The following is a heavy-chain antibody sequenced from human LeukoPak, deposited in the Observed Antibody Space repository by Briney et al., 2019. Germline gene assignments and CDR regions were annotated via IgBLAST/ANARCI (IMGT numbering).Heavy chain of an antibody. J-gene: IGHJ6*03. Sequence: PSETLSLTCTVSGYSISSGYYWGWIRQPPGKGLEWIGSIYHSGGTYYNPSLKSRVTTSVDTSKNQFSLKLSSVTAADTAVYYCARTVPGHYYYYMDVWGKGTTVTVSS. V-gene: IGHV4-38-2*02. CDR3: ARTVPGHYYYYMDV. D-gene: IGHD2-2*01. CDR1: GYSISSGYY. CDR2: IYHSGGT.